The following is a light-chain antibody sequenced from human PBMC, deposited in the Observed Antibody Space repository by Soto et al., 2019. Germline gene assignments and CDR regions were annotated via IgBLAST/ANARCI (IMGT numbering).Light chain of an antibody. CDR3: QQSYSTPRT. Sequence: IQMTVGRSTLSASVGERVTITCRASQSISVWLAWYQQKPGKAPKLLIYAASSLQSGVPSRFSGSGSGTDFTLTISSLQPEDFATYYCQQSYSTPRTFGQGTKVDI. V-gene: IGKV1-39*01. CDR1: QSISVW. J-gene: IGKJ1*01. CDR2: AAS.